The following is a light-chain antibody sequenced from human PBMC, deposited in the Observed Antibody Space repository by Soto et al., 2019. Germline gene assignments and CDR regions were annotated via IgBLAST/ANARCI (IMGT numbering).Light chain of an antibody. J-gene: IGLJ3*02. CDR3: AAWDDSLSGV. CDR2: SNN. CDR1: SSNIGSNY. Sequence: QSVLTQPPSASGTPGRRVTISCSGSSSNIGSNYVYWYQQLPGTAPKLLIYSNNQRPSGVPDRFSGSKSGTSASLAISGLRSEDEADYYCAAWDDSLSGVFGGGTKLTVL. V-gene: IGLV1-47*02.